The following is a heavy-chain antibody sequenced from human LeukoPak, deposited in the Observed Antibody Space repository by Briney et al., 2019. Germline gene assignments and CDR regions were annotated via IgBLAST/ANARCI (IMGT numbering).Heavy chain of an antibody. D-gene: IGHD5-12*01. V-gene: IGHV4-34*01. CDR1: GVSFSGYY. CDR2: INHSGST. CDR3: ARGIEGYSSDYSVVNFDS. Sequence: SETLSLTCAVYGVSFSGYYWSWIRQPPGKGLEWIGEINHSGSTNYNPSLKSRVTISVDTSKNQFSLKLSSVTAADTAVYYCARGIEGYSSDYSVVNFDSWGQGTLVTVSS. J-gene: IGHJ4*02.